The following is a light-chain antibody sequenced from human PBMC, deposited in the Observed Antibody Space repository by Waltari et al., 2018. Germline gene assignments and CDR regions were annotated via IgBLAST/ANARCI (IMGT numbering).Light chain of an antibody. CDR2: DVT. CDR1: SSDIASYHY. J-gene: IGLJ1*01. Sequence: QSALTQPASVSGSPGPSITISCTRTSSDIASYHYVSWYQQYPGEAPKLIIYDVTSRPSGVSSRFSGSKSGHTAFLTISGLQAEDEADFFCSSYTTSWTYVFGTGTTVNVL. V-gene: IGLV2-14*03. CDR3: SSYTTSWTYV.